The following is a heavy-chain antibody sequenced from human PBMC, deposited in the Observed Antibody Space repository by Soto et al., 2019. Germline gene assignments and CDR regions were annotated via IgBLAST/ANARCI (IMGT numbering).Heavy chain of an antibody. D-gene: IGHD6-6*01. J-gene: IGHJ4*02. Sequence: QVQLVQSGAEVKKPGASVKVSCQASGYTFTSYGISWVRQAPGQGLEWMGWISAYNGNTNYAQKLQGRVTMTTDTSTSTAYMELRSLRSDDTAVYYCARDSIAARRGEEIFDYWGQGTLVTVSS. CDR2: ISAYNGNT. CDR3: ARDSIAARRGEEIFDY. V-gene: IGHV1-18*01. CDR1: GYTFTSYG.